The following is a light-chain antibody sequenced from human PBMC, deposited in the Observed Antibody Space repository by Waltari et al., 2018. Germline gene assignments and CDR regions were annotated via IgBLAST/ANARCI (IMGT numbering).Light chain of an antibody. V-gene: IGLV2-11*01. CDR3: CSYAGSSYV. CDR1: SSAVGGYNY. Sequence: QSALTQPRSVSGSPGQSVTHSCTGTSSAVGGYNYVSWYHQHPGKAPKLMIYDVSKRPSGVPDRFSGSKSGNTASLTISGLQAEDEADYYCCSYAGSSYVFGTGTKVTVL. J-gene: IGLJ1*01. CDR2: DVS.